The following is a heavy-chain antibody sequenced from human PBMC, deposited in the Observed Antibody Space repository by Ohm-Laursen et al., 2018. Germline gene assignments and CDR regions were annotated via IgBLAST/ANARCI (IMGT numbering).Heavy chain of an antibody. CDR2: IYYSGST. V-gene: IGHV4-30-4*08. CDR3: ARRGSGGRSFDY. D-gene: IGHD2-15*01. CDR1: GGSISSDTYY. J-gene: IGHJ4*02. Sequence: TLSLTCTVSGGSISSDTYYWTWIRQYPGKGLEWLGSIYYSGSTYYNPSLKSRVTISVDTSKNQISLKLGSVTVADTAVFYCARRGSGGRSFDYWGQGSLVTVSS.